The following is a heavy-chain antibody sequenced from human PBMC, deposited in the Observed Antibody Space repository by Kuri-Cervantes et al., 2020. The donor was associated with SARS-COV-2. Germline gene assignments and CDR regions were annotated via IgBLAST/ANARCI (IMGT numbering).Heavy chain of an antibody. CDR2: IKQDGSEK. J-gene: IGHJ4*02. CDR1: GFTFSSYW. D-gene: IGHD5-18*01. V-gene: IGHV3-7*02. Sequence: LSLTCAASGFTFSSYWMSWVRQAPGKGLEWVANIKQDGSEKYYADSVKGRFTISRDNSKNTLYLQMNSLRAEDTAVYYCAKGLDVDTAMVPGSNYWGQGTLVTVSS. CDR3: AKGLDVDTAMVPGSNY.